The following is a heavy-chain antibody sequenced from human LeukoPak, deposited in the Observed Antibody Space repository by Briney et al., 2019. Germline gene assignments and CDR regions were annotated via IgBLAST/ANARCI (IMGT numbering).Heavy chain of an antibody. CDR2: IHYTGST. D-gene: IGHD3-22*01. CDR3: ARVGYYFDSSGYNRYYFDY. J-gene: IGHJ4*02. V-gene: IGHV4-59*01. Sequence: SETLSLTCTVSGGSSSSNYSSWIRQPPGKGLEWIGYIHYTGSTNYNPSLKSRVTISIDTSKNQFSLKLSSVTAADTAVYYCARVGYYFDSSGYNRYYFDYWGQGTLVTVSS. CDR1: GGSSSSNY.